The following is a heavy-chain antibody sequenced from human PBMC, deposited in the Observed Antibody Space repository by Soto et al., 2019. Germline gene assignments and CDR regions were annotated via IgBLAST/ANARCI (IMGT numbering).Heavy chain of an antibody. Sequence: QITLKEAGPTLVQPTQTLTLTCAFSGCSLTSSGVAVGWCRQPPGMALEWIALIYWDDYKFYRPSLKSRLTITTDTSKYPVDLTMTNMDHVDTDKYYCAPRLDWKSATLDYWGQGTLVTVSS. V-gene: IGHV2-5*02. CDR2: IYWDDYK. CDR1: GCSLTSSGVA. J-gene: IGHJ4*02. CDR3: APRLDWKSATLDY. D-gene: IGHD3-9*01.